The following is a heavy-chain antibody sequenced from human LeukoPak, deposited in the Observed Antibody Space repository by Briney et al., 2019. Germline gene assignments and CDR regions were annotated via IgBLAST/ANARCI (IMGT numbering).Heavy chain of an antibody. Sequence: PSETLSLTCAVYGGSFGGYYWSWIRQPPGKGLEWIGEINHSGSTNYNPSLKSRVTISVDTSKNQFSLKLSSMTAADTAVYYCSIAARGVDYWGQGTLVTVSS. CDR3: SIAARGVDY. V-gene: IGHV4-34*01. J-gene: IGHJ4*02. CDR2: INHSGST. CDR1: GGSFGGYY. D-gene: IGHD6-6*01.